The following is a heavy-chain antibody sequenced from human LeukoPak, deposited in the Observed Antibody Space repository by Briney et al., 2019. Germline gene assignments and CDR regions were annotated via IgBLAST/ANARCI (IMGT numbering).Heavy chain of an antibody. CDR2: ISSSGSTI. J-gene: IGHJ4*02. V-gene: IGHV3-48*03. D-gene: IGHD3-10*01. CDR3: ARGLMMGAKYYGLGREVDY. Sequence: PGGSLRLSCAASGLTFSSYEMNWVRQAPGKGLEWVSYISSSGSTIYYADSVKGRFTISRDNAKNSLYLQMSSLRAEDTAVYYCARGLMMGAKYYGLGREVDYWGQGTLVTVSS. CDR1: GLTFSSYE.